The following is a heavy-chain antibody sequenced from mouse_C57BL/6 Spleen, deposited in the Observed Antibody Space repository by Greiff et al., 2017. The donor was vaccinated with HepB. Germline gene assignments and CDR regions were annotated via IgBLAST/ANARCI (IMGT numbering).Heavy chain of an antibody. V-gene: IGHV5-17*01. D-gene: IGHD2-4*01. CDR1: GFTFSDYG. J-gene: IGHJ3*01. CDR2: ISSGSSTI. Sequence: EVQVVESGGGLVKPGGSLKLSCAASGFTFSDYGMHWVRQAPEKGLEWVAYISSGSSTIYYADTVKGRFTISRDNAKNTLFLQMTSLRSEDTAMYYCARGLRPAWFAYWGQGTLVTVSA. CDR3: ARGLRPAWFAY.